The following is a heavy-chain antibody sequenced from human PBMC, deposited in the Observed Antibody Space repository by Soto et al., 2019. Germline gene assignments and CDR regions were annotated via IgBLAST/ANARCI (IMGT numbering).Heavy chain of an antibody. CDR3: ARVGYCSSTPCWPIGYFEY. Sequence: LSLTCTVSGDSISSFYWTWIRQPPGKGLEWVGYIFSSGSTNYNPSLKSRVTISVDTSENQFSLKLTSVTAADTAVYYCARVGYCSSTPCWPIGYFEYWGQGTLVTVSS. CDR2: IFSSGST. J-gene: IGHJ4*02. V-gene: IGHV4-59*01. CDR1: GDSISSFY. D-gene: IGHD2-2*01.